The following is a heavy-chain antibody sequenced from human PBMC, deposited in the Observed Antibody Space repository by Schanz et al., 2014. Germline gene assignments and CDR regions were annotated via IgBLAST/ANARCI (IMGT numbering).Heavy chain of an antibody. CDR2: ISGSGGST. Sequence: EMQLLESGGGLVQPGGSLRLSCAASGFTFSSYAMTWVRQIPGKGLEWVSAISGSGGSTYYADSVKGRFTISRDNSKNSLYLQMNSLRAEDTAVYYCARIGGSVFDYWAQGTLVTVSS. D-gene: IGHD3-10*01. CDR3: ARIGGSVFDY. CDR1: GFTFSSYA. J-gene: IGHJ4*02. V-gene: IGHV3-23*01.